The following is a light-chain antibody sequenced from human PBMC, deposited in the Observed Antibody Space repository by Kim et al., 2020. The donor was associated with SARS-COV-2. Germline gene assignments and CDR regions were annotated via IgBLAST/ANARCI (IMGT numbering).Light chain of an antibody. V-gene: IGLV3-21*04. J-gene: IGLJ3*02. Sequence: SYELTQPLSVSVAPGKTARITCGGDDIGRNSVHWYQQRPGQAPVLVIYYDSDRPSGIPERFSGSNSGNTATLTISRVEAGDEADYYCQVRDGGRDHPVFGGGTKLTVL. CDR1: DIGRNS. CDR3: QVRDGGRDHPV. CDR2: YDS.